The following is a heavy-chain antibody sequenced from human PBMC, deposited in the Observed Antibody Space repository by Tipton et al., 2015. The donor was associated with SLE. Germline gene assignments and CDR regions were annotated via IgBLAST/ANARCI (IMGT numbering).Heavy chain of an antibody. CDR3: ARASGPPQRNIVVVVAATRARDAFDI. J-gene: IGHJ3*02. V-gene: IGHV4-59*12. CDR1: GGSISSYY. D-gene: IGHD2-15*01. CDR2: IYYSGST. Sequence: TLSLTCTVSGGSISSYYWSWIRQPPGKGLEWIVYIYYSGSTNYNPSLKSRVTISVDTSKNQFSLKLSSVTAADTAVYYCARASGPPQRNIVVVVAATRARDAFDIWGQGTMVTVSS.